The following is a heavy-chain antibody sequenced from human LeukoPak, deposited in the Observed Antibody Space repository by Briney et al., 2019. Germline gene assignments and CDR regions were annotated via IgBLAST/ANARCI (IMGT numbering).Heavy chain of an antibody. CDR3: ARGYSYGPRFDP. V-gene: IGHV1-69*01. J-gene: IGHJ5*02. CDR2: IIPIFGTA. Sequence: SVKVSCKASGGTFSSYAISRVRQAPGQGLEWMGGIIPIFGTANYAQKFQGRVTITADESTSTAYMELSSLRSEDTAVYYCARGYSYGPRFDPWGQGTLVTVSS. D-gene: IGHD5-18*01. CDR1: GGTFSSYA.